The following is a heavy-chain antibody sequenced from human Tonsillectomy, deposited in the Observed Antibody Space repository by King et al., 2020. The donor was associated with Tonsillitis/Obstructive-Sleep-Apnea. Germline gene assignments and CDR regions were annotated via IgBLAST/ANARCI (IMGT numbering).Heavy chain of an antibody. CDR1: GFTFSSYA. Sequence: VQLVESGGGVVQPGRSLRLSCAASGFTFSSYAMHWVRQAPGKGLEWVADISYDGSNKYYADSVKGRFTISRDNSKNTLYLQMNRLRAEDAAVYYCARGSAGTSPRSNWFDPWGQGTLVTVSS. CDR3: ARGSAGTSPRSNWFDP. D-gene: IGHD3-10*01. J-gene: IGHJ5*02. V-gene: IGHV3-30*04. CDR2: ISYDGSNK.